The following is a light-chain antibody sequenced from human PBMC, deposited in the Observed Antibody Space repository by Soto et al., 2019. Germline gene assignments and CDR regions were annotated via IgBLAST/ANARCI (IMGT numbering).Light chain of an antibody. J-gene: IGKJ5*01. CDR3: QQSETYPLT. CDR1: QTISTW. Sequence: DIHITHSPSTLSSSFVDRVTITCRASQTISTWLAWYQHKPGKAPNLLIYDASTLMSGVPSRFSGSGSGTEFTLTISSLQPGDFATYYCQQSETYPLTFGQGTRLEIK. V-gene: IGKV1-5*01. CDR2: DAS.